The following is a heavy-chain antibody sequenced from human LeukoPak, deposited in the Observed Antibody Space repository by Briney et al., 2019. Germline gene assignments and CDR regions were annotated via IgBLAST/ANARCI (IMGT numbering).Heavy chain of an antibody. J-gene: IGHJ5*02. CDR2: ISFDGSNK. Sequence: GGSLRLSCAVSGFTFSYTIHWVRQPPGKGLEWVAVISFDGSNKYYADSVKGRFTISRDNSKNTLYLQINSLRAEDTAVYYCAREELGSSLGFDPWGQGTLVTVSS. D-gene: IGHD3-16*01. V-gene: IGHV3-30-3*01. CDR3: AREELGSSLGFDP. CDR1: GFTFSYT.